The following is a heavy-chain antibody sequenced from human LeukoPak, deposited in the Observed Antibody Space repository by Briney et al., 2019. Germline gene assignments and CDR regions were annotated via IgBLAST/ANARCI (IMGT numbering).Heavy chain of an antibody. CDR1: GGSVSSGGYS. Sequence: PSETLSLTCTVSGGSVSSGGYSWAWIRQPQGKGLEWIGTLHSSGSTNYGSSLKSRVSMSADSSKNQFSLRLTSVTAADTAVYFCARRSNGWPNNWFDSWGQGTLVTVSS. CDR3: ARRSNGWPNNWFDS. CDR2: LHSSGST. D-gene: IGHD6-19*01. J-gene: IGHJ5*01. V-gene: IGHV4-39*07.